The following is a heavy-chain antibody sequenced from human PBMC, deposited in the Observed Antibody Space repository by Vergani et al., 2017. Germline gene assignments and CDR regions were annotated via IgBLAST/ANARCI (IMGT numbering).Heavy chain of an antibody. D-gene: IGHD6-13*01. V-gene: IGHV1-24*01. Sequence: QVQLVQSGAEVKKPGASVKVSCKVSGYTLTELSMHWVRQAPGKGLEWMGGFDPEDGETIYAQKFQGRVTLTEDTSTDTAYMELSSLRSEDTAVYYCATTVFGSVSSSPDAFDIWGQGTMVTVSS. CDR2: FDPEDGET. J-gene: IGHJ3*02. CDR3: ATTVFGSVSSSPDAFDI. CDR1: GYTLTELS.